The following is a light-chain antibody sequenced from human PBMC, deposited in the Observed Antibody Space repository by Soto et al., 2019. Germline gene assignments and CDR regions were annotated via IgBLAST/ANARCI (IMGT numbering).Light chain of an antibody. V-gene: IGLV8-61*01. Sequence: QAVVTQEPSFSVSPGGTVTLTCGLSFGSVSTSYYPSWYQQTPGQAPRTLIYSTNTRSSGVPDRFSGSILGSKAALTITGAQADDESDYYCVLYMGSGIVVFGGGTKLTVL. CDR3: VLYMGSGIVV. CDR1: FGSVSTSYY. CDR2: STN. J-gene: IGLJ2*01.